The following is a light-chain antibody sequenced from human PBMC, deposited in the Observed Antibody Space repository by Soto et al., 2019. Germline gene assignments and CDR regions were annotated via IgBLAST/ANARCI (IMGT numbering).Light chain of an antibody. CDR2: DVN. CDR3: CSYAGSYTWV. J-gene: IGLJ3*02. V-gene: IGLV2-11*01. Sequence: QSALTQRRSVSGSPGQSVTISCTGTSSDVGGYNYVSWYQQHPGKAPKLMIYDVNQRPSGVPDRFSGSKSANTASLTISGLQAEDEDDYYCCSYAGSYTWVFGGGTKLTVL. CDR1: SSDVGGYNY.